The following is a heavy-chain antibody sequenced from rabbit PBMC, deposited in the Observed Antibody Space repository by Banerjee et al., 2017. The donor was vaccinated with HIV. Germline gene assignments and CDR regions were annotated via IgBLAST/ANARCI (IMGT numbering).Heavy chain of an antibody. CDR2: VDGSSGST. J-gene: IGHJ4*01. Sequence: QEQLVESGGGLVKPGGTLTLTCKASGIDFSSYSYMCWVRQAPGKGLEWIACVDGSSGSTWYASWAKGRFTITRSTSLNTVTLQMTSLTAADTATYFCARGSIRDAYALWGQGTLVTVS. D-gene: IGHD2-1*01. CDR1: GIDFSSYSY. CDR3: ARGSIRDAYAL. V-gene: IGHV1S43*01.